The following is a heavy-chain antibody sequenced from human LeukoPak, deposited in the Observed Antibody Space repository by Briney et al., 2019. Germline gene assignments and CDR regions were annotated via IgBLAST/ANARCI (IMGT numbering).Heavy chain of an antibody. CDR1: GGSFSGYY. V-gene: IGHV4-34*01. D-gene: IGHD3-16*02. Sequence: SETLSLTCAVYGGSFSGYYWSWIRQPPGKGLEWIGEINHSGSTNYNPSLKSRVTLSVDTSKNQFSLKLSSVTAADTAVYYCARGQALYYDYIWGSYRYTGFDYWGQGTLVTVSS. CDR3: ARGQALYYDYIWGSYRYTGFDY. CDR2: INHSGST. J-gene: IGHJ4*02.